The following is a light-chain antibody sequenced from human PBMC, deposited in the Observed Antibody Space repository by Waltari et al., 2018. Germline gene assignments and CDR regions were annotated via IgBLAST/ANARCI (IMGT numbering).Light chain of an antibody. Sequence: QSVLTQPPSASGTPGQRVTISCSGSTSNIGSNTVNWYQQFPGTAPPPLIHSNNQRPSGVPDRFSASKSGTSASLAISGLYYEDEADYYCAAWDYSLNYVFGSGTKVTVL. J-gene: IGLJ1*01. CDR3: AAWDYSLNYV. CDR1: TSNIGSNT. CDR2: SNN. V-gene: IGLV1-44*01.